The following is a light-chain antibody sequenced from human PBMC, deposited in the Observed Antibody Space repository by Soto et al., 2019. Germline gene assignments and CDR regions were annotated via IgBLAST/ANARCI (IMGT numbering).Light chain of an antibody. J-gene: IGLJ2*01. CDR1: SSDVGGYNY. CDR2: DVS. V-gene: IGLV2-14*01. Sequence: QSVLTQPASVSGSPGQSITISCTGTSSDVGGYNYVSWYQQQPGKAPKLMIYDVSNRPSGVSNRFSGSKSGNTASLTISGLQDEDEADYYCSSYTSSSHVVFGGGTKLTVL. CDR3: SSYTSSSHVV.